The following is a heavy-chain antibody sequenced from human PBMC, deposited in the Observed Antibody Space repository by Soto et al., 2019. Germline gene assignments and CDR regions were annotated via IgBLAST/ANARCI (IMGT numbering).Heavy chain of an antibody. D-gene: IGHD6-19*01. CDR3: ARDPFIPVSGTGRGYYYGMDV. Sequence: GGSLRLSCVASGFTFSSYSFNWVLQAPGKGLEWISFVSYDGTNKYYADSVKGRFTISRDNSKNTLYLQMNSLRTEDTAVYYCARDPFIPVSGTGRGYYYGMDVWGQGTTVTVSS. CDR1: GFTFSSYS. J-gene: IGHJ6*02. CDR2: VSYDGTNK. V-gene: IGHV3-30-3*01.